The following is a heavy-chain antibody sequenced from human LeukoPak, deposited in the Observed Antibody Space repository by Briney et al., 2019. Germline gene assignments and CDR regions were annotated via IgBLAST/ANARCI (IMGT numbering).Heavy chain of an antibody. CDR3: ARGRWDTGGLHGLDV. CDR2: IWYDGSNK. Sequence: GGSLRLSCAASGFTFSSFGMHWVRQAPGKGLEWVAVIWYDGSNKYYADSVKGRFTISRDNSQNTLYLQGNNLRAEDTAVYCCARGRWDTGGLHGLDVWGQGTTVSVSS. J-gene: IGHJ6*02. V-gene: IGHV3-33*01. D-gene: IGHD2-8*02. CDR1: GFTFSSFG.